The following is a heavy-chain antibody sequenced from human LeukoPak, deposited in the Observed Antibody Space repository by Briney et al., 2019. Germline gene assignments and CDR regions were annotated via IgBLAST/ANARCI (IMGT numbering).Heavy chain of an antibody. Sequence: ASVKVSCKASGYTFTGYYIHWVRQAPGQGLEWMGWINPSSGGAKYAQNFQGRVIMTTDTSVSTAYMELSSLRSDDTAVYYCARSSRPTYYHFYYYMDVWGKGSTVTVSS. CDR1: GYTFTGYY. D-gene: IGHD6-13*01. J-gene: IGHJ6*03. CDR3: ARSSRPTYYHFYYYMDV. V-gene: IGHV1-2*02. CDR2: INPSSGGA.